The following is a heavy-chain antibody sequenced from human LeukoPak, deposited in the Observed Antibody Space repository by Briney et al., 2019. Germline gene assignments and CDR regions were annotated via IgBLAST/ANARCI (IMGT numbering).Heavy chain of an antibody. V-gene: IGHV3-7*02. D-gene: IGHD6-19*01. CDR1: GGSISSYY. CDR2: IKQDGSEK. Sequence: AETLSLTCTVSGGSISSYYWSWIRQPPGKGLEWVANIKQDGSEKYYVDSVEGRFSISRDNAKNSLYLQMNSLRAEDTAVYYCTTSIAVAGYWSWGQGTLVTVSS. CDR3: TTSIAVAGYWS. J-gene: IGHJ4*02.